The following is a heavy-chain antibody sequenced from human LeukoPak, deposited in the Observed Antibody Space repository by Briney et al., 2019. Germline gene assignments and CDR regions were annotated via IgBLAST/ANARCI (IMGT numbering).Heavy chain of an antibody. D-gene: IGHD2-15*01. CDR1: GYTFTIYY. CDR3: ARDRIGVGAVAANWFYSFGMDV. V-gene: IGHV1-46*01. Sequence: ASVKVSCKASGYTFTIYYMHWVRQAPGQGLEWMGIINPICGSTNYAQKFQGRVTMTRDTSTSTVYMELRSLRSEDTAVYYCARDRIGVGAVAANWFYSFGMDVWGQGPTVPVSS. CDR2: INPICGST. J-gene: IGHJ6*02.